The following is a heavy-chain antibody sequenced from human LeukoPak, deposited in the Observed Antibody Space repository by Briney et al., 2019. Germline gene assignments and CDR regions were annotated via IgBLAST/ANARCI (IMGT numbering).Heavy chain of an antibody. J-gene: IGHJ5*02. V-gene: IGHV3-21*01. D-gene: IGHD3-10*01. CDR1: GFTFNSYT. CDR2: ISSSNDFI. Sequence: GGSLRLSCAASGFTFNSYTMHWVRQAPGKGLEWVSSISSSNDFIYYADSVKGRFTISRDNAKTSLYLQMNSLRAEDTAIYYCARGLTIEHWFDPWGQGTLVTVSS. CDR3: ARGLTIEHWFDP.